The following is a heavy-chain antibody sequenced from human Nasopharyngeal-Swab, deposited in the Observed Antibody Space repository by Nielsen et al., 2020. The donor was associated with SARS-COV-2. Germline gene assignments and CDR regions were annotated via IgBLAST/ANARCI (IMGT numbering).Heavy chain of an antibody. D-gene: IGHD5-12*01. J-gene: IGHJ3*02. CDR3: AREVPYSGHDDAFDI. CDR1: GLGFSNYE. Sequence: GESLKISCAASGLGFSNYEMNWVRQAPGKGLEWISYIRTTTATIYYADSVKGRFTISRDNAKNSLYLQMNSLSAEDTAVYYCAREVPYSGHDDAFDIWGQGTMVTVSS. V-gene: IGHV3-48*03. CDR2: IRTTTATI.